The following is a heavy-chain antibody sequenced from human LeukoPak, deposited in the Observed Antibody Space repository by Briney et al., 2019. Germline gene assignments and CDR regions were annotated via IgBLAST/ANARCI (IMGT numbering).Heavy chain of an antibody. J-gene: IGHJ4*02. D-gene: IGHD5-24*01. CDR2: INHSGST. Sequence: KPSETLSLTCAVYGGSFSGYYWSWIRQPPGKGLEWIGEINHSGSTNYNPSLKSRVTISVDTSKNQFSLKLSSVTAADTAVYYCASTLNQKGLERVDYWGQGTLVTVSS. CDR3: ASTLNQKGLERVDY. CDR1: GGSFSGYY. V-gene: IGHV4-34*01.